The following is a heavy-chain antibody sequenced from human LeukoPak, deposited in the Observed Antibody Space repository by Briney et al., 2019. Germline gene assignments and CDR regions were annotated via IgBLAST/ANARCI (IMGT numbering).Heavy chain of an antibody. CDR1: GGSTSSNRYY. V-gene: IGHV4-39*01. CDR3: ASPREMATIYDAFDI. D-gene: IGHD5-24*01. Sequence: SETLSLTXTVSGGSTSSNRYYWGWIRQPPGNGLEWIGTIYYNADTYHNPSLKSRVTISVDTSKNQFSLKLSSVTAADTAVYYCASPREMATIYDAFDIWGQGTMVTVSS. CDR2: IYYNADT. J-gene: IGHJ3*02.